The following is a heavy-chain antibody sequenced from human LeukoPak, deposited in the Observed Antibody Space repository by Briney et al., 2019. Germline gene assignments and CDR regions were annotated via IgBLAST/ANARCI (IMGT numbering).Heavy chain of an antibody. Sequence: PSETLSLTCTVSGYSISSNYYWGWIRQPPGMGLEWIGTLYHTGNTFYNPSLKSRATVSADTSKEQFSLKLSSVTAADTAVYYCARRYGSGSSGTFDYWGQGTLVTVSS. CDR1: GYSISSNYY. CDR3: ARRYGSGSSGTFDY. D-gene: IGHD3-10*01. V-gene: IGHV4-38-2*02. J-gene: IGHJ4*02. CDR2: LYHTGNT.